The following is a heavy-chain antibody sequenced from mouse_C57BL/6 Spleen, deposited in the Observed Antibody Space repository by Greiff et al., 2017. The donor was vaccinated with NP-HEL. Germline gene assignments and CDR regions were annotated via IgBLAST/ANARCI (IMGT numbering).Heavy chain of an antibody. V-gene: IGHV1-18*01. Sequence: VQLQQSGPELVKPGASVKIPCKASGYTFTDYNMDWVKQSHGKSLEWIGDINPNNGGTIYNQKFKGKATVTVDKASSTAYMELRSLTSEDTAVYYCARAGPLYAMDYWGQGTSVTVSS. CDR2: INPNNGGT. J-gene: IGHJ4*01. CDR3: ARAGPLYAMDY. CDR1: GYTFTDYN. D-gene: IGHD3-3*01.